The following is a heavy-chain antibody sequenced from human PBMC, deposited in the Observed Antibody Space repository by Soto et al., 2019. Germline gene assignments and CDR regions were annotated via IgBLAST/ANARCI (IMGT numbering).Heavy chain of an antibody. CDR2: VSSSGTTM. Sequence: QVQLAEPGGGLVEPGGYLRISCAASGFTFSDYDMSWIRQSPGKGLEWVSFVSSSGTTMYFADSVKGRFTISRDNAKNSLYLQMNSLRAEDTAVYYCARMGPRAARPSYWGQGTLVTVSS. J-gene: IGHJ4*02. D-gene: IGHD6-6*01. CDR1: GFTFSDYD. CDR3: ARMGPRAARPSY. V-gene: IGHV3-11*01.